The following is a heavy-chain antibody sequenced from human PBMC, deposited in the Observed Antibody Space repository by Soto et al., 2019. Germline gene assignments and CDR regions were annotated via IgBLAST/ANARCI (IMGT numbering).Heavy chain of an antibody. CDR1: GFTFDDYA. CDR2: ISWNSGSI. V-gene: IGHV3-9*01. Sequence: EVQLVESGGGWVQPGRSLRLSCAASGFTFDDYAMHWVRQSPGKGLEWVSGISWNSGSIGYADSVKGRFTISRDNAKNSLYLQMNSLRAEDTALYYCAKAQRVAVAGLFDYWGQGTLVTVSS. CDR3: AKAQRVAVAGLFDY. D-gene: IGHD6-19*01. J-gene: IGHJ4*02.